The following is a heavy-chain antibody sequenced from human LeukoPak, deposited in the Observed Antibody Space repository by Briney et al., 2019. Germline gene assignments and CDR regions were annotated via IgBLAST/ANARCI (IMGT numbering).Heavy chain of an antibody. V-gene: IGHV4-59*01. CDR2: IYYSGST. J-gene: IGHJ6*04. CDR1: GASISSYY. Sequence: PSETLSLTCTVSGASISSYYWTWIRQPPGKGLEWIGYIYYSGSTNYNPSLKSRVTISVDTSKNQFSLKLSSVTAADTAVYYCAREPHSMKYYYGSGSLAGILDVWGKGTTVTVSS. D-gene: IGHD3-10*01. CDR3: AREPHSMKYYYGSGSLAGILDV.